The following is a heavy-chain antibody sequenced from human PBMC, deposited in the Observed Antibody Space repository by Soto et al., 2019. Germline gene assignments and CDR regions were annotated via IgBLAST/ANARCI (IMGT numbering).Heavy chain of an antibody. V-gene: IGHV4-4*07. CDR2: IHGSGSA. D-gene: IGHD6-13*01. J-gene: IGHJ5*02. CDR3: ARSSHKESWFDP. CDR1: NGSISNFY. Sequence: SETLSLTCTVSNGSISNFYWNWIRQSAGKGLEWIGRIHGSGSATYNPPLRSRVTMSVDTSKNQFSLKVNSVTGADTAVYYCARSSHKESWFDPWGQGTMVTLAS.